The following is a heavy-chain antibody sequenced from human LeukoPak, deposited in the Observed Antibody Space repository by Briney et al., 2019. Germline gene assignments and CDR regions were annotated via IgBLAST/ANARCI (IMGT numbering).Heavy chain of an antibody. V-gene: IGHV4-59*08. CDR2: GHYSGST. CDR3: ASSTYYSDAKGGMLDFDY. CDR1: SDSMRNHY. D-gene: IGHD3-22*01. Sequence: PSETLSLTCTVLSDSMRNHYWSWIRQPPGKGLEWIGYGHYSGSTNYNASLKSRVTISVDTSKKQFSLKLTSVTAADTALYYCASSTYYSDAKGGMLDFDYWGRGTLVTVSS. J-gene: IGHJ4*02.